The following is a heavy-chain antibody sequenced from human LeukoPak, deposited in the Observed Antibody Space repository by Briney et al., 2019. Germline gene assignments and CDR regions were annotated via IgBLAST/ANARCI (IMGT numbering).Heavy chain of an antibody. D-gene: IGHD6-6*01. J-gene: IGHJ6*03. CDR2: IKQDGSEK. CDR1: GFTFSSYW. V-gene: IGHV3-7*01. Sequence: GGSLRLSCAASGFTFSSYWMSWVRQAPGKGLEWVANIKQDGSEKYYVDSVKGRFTISRDNSKNTLYLQMNSLRAEDTAVYYCARAHLSSSSTDYMEVWGKGTTVTVSS. CDR3: ARAHLSSSSTDYMEV.